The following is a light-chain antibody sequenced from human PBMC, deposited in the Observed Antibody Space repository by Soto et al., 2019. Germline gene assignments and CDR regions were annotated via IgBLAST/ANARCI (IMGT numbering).Light chain of an antibody. CDR2: KAS. CDR1: QSIDTW. Sequence: QMTQSPATLAASVGDRVSITCRASQSIDTWLAWYQQKPGKSPNLLIYKASRLESGVSSRFSGSGSGTEFTLTISSLQPEDLGTYYCQEYRNDYGTFGQGTKVEI. V-gene: IGKV1-5*03. J-gene: IGKJ1*01. CDR3: QEYRNDYGT.